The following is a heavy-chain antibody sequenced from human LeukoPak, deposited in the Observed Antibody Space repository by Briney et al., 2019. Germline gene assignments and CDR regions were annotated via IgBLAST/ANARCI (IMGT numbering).Heavy chain of an antibody. J-gene: IGHJ4*02. CDR3: ARDLGYCSGGSCYAFDY. Sequence: GASVKVSCKASGYTFAGYYIRWVRQAPGQGLEWMGIINPSGGSTSYAQKFQGRVTMTRDTSTSTVYMELSSLRSEDTAVYYCARDLGYCSGGSCYAFDYWGQGTLVTVSS. CDR1: GYTFAGYY. V-gene: IGHV1-46*01. D-gene: IGHD2-15*01. CDR2: INPSGGST.